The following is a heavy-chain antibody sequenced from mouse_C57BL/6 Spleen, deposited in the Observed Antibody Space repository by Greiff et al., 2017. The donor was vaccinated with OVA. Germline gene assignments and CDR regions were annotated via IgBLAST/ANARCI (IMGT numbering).Heavy chain of an antibody. D-gene: IGHD1-1*01. Sequence: VQLKQPGAELVMPGASVKLSCKASGYTFTSYWMHWVKQRPGQGLEWIGEIDPSDSYTNYNQKFKGKSTLTVDKSSSTAYMQLSSLTSEDSAVYYCARSNYGSGYWYFDVWGTGTTVTVSS. CDR1: GYTFTSYW. CDR3: ARSNYGSGYWYFDV. V-gene: IGHV1-69*01. CDR2: IDPSDSYT. J-gene: IGHJ1*03.